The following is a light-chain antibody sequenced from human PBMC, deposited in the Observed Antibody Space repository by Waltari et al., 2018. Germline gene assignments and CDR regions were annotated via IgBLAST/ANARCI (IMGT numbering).Light chain of an antibody. CDR3: QQYNNWPPAYT. CDR1: QSVRSK. V-gene: IGKV3-15*01. Sequence: EIVMTQSPATLSVSPGERATLSCRASQSVRSKLAWYQQKPGQAPRLLIYGASTRATGIPARFSGSGSGTEFTLTISSLQSEDFAVYYCQQYNNWPPAYTFGQGTKLEIK. CDR2: GAS. J-gene: IGKJ2*01.